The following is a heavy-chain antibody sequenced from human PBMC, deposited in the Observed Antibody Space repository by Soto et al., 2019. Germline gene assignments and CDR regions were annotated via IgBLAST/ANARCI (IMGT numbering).Heavy chain of an antibody. J-gene: IGHJ6*04. CDR2: SKNRVNSFTT. V-gene: IGHV3-72*01. Sequence: RGSRRLSCVGSGFSVSDHYMDWVRQDPGRGLEWVGRSKNRVNSFTTEYAASVKGRFTISRDNSNNALYLHLNSLTTEDAAVYHCSRGLGAASGYLYYYESEVWGKGKPVTVSA. CDR1: GFSVSDHY. CDR3: SRGLGAASGYLYYYESEV. D-gene: IGHD3-22*01.